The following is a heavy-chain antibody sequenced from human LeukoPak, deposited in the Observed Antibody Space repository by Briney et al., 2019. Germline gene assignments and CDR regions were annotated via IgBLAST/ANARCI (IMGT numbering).Heavy chain of an antibody. Sequence: SETLSLTCTVSGGSISSYYWSWIRQPPGKGLEWIGYIYYSGSTNYNPSLKRRVTISLDTSKNQFSLKLSSVTAADTAVYYCARSYCSSTSCYRDVFDIWGQGTMVTVSS. V-gene: IGHV4-59*08. CDR1: GGSISSYY. D-gene: IGHD2-2*01. CDR2: IYYSGST. J-gene: IGHJ3*02. CDR3: ARSYCSSTSCYRDVFDI.